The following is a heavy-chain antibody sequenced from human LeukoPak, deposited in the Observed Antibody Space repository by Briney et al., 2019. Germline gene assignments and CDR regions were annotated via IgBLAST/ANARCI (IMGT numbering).Heavy chain of an antibody. V-gene: IGHV3-7*01. D-gene: IGHD5-12*01. J-gene: IGHJ4*02. CDR1: GFSLSTYW. Sequence: GGSLRLSCAASGFSLSTYWMSWVRQAPGKGLEWVANIKQDGSEKFYVDSVKGRFTISRDNAKNSLYLQMNSLRVEDTAFYYCGRFGARGSSGYGFDYWGQGMLVTVSS. CDR2: IKQDGSEK. CDR3: GRFGARGSSGYGFDY.